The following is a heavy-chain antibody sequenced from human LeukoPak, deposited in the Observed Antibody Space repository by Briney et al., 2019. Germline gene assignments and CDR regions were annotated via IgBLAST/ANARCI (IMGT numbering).Heavy chain of an antibody. D-gene: IGHD6-13*01. Sequence: SETLSLTCTVSGGSISSSSYYWGWIRQPPGKGLEWIGSIYYSGSTYYNPSLKSRVTISVDASKNQFSLKLSSVTAVDTAVYYCARAAAGPNFDYWGQGTLVTVSS. CDR1: GGSISSSSYY. CDR2: IYYSGST. V-gene: IGHV4-39*07. J-gene: IGHJ4*02. CDR3: ARAAAGPNFDY.